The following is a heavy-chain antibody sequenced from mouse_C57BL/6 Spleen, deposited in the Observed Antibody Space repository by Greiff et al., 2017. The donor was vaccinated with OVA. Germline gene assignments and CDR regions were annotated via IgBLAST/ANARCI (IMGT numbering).Heavy chain of an antibody. Sequence: EVQRVESGGGLVQPGGSLSLSCAASGFTFTDYYMSWVRQTPGKALEWLGFIRNKANGYTTEYSASVKGRFTISRDNSQSILYLQMNALRAEDSATYYCASLSNYTLYYAMDYWGQGTSVTVSS. D-gene: IGHD2-5*01. V-gene: IGHV7-3*01. CDR3: ASLSNYTLYYAMDY. CDR1: GFTFTDYY. J-gene: IGHJ4*01. CDR2: IRNKANGYTT.